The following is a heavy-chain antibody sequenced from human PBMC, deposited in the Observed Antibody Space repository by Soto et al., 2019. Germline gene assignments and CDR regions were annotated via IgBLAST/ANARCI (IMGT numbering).Heavy chain of an antibody. J-gene: IGHJ6*02. D-gene: IGHD3-22*01. CDR3: AKDDFTYYYDSSGFDYYYYGMDV. CDR2: ISYDGSNK. V-gene: IGHV3-30*18. Sequence: QVQLVESGGGVVQPGRSLRLSCAASGFTFSSYGMHWVRQAPGKGLEWVAVISYDGSNKYYADSVKGRFTISRDNSKNTLYLQINRLRTEDTAAYYCAKDDFTYYYDSSGFDYYYYGMDVWGQGTTVTVSS. CDR1: GFTFSSYG.